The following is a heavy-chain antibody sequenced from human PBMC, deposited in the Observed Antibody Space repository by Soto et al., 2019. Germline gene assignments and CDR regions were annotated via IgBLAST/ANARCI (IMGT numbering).Heavy chain of an antibody. D-gene: IGHD2-21*01. CDR1: GFSLSTSGVG. J-gene: IGHJ4*02. V-gene: IGHV2-5*02. CDR3: AHRRGEVGEGYFDS. Sequence: QITLKESGPTLVKPTQTLTLTCTFSGFSLSTSGVGVGWIRQPPGKALEWLALIYWDDDKRYSPSLKSRLTTXKXTXXNQVVLTMTNMDPVDTATHYCAHRRGEVGEGYFDSWGQGTLVTVSS. CDR2: IYWDDDK.